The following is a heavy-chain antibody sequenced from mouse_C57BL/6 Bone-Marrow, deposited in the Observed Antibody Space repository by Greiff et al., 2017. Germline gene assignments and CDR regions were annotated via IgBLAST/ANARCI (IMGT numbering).Heavy chain of an antibody. J-gene: IGHJ3*01. CDR2: IDPENGDT. Sequence: VQLKESGAELVRPGASVKLSCTASGFNIKDDYMHWVKQRPEQGLEWIGWIDPENGDTEYASKFQGKATITADTSSNTAYLQLSSLPSEDTAVYYCTYYHGNFEGFAYWGQGTLVTVSA. V-gene: IGHV14-4*01. CDR1: GFNIKDDY. D-gene: IGHD2-1*01. CDR3: TYYHGNFEGFAY.